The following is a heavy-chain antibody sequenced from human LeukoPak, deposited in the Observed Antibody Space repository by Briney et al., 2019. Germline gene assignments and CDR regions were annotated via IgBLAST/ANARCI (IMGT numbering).Heavy chain of an antibody. Sequence: ASVKVSCKASGYTFIGYYVHWVRQAPGQGLEWMGWINSKSGGTNYAQKFQGRVAMTRDTSISTAYMELRSLRSEDTAVYYCATEDYYDSGSNDSWGQGTLVTVSS. CDR2: INSKSGGT. CDR1: GYTFIGYY. V-gene: IGHV1-2*02. J-gene: IGHJ5*01. D-gene: IGHD3-22*01. CDR3: ATEDYYDSGSNDS.